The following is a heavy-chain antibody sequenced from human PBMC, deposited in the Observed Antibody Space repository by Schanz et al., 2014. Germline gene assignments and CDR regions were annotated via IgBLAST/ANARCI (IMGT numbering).Heavy chain of an antibody. J-gene: IGHJ4*01. V-gene: IGHV3-48*04. CDR2: IISTTTYT. CDR1: GFTFSSYA. Sequence: EVQLVESGGGLVQPGGSLRLSCAASGFTFSSYAMSWVRQAPGKGLEWVSYIISTTTYTNYADSVKGRFTISRDNAKNAQNLQMHSMRAEDTAVDDCARAQIMRGAGRVDYWGHGTLVTVSS. D-gene: IGHD1-26*01. CDR3: ARAQIMRGAGRVDY.